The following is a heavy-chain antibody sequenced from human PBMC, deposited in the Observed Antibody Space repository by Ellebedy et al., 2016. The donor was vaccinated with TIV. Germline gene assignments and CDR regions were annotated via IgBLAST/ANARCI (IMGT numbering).Heavy chain of an antibody. CDR3: ARDTVEVPAGDAFDL. J-gene: IGHJ3*01. CDR1: GFTFSRFW. CDR2: MKYDEIEK. Sequence: PGGSLRLSCAASGFTFSRFWMAWIRQAPGKGLEYVANMKYDEIEKYHADSVKGRFTISRNNARNLVYLQMNNLRVDDTAMYYCARDTVEVPAGDAFDLWGQGTMVTVSS. V-gene: IGHV3-7*04. D-gene: IGHD2-2*01.